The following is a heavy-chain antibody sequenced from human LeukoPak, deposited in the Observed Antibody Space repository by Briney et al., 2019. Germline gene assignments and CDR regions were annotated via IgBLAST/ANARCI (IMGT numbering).Heavy chain of an antibody. CDR3: AREGDDYGSGSKYLPFDY. Sequence: SVKVSCKASGGTFSSYAISWVRQAPGQGLEWMGRIIPILGIANYAQKFQGRVTITADKSTSTAYMELSSLRSEDTAVYYCAREGDDYGSGSKYLPFDYWGQGTLVTVSS. D-gene: IGHD3-10*01. V-gene: IGHV1-69*04. J-gene: IGHJ4*02. CDR2: IIPILGIA. CDR1: GGTFSSYA.